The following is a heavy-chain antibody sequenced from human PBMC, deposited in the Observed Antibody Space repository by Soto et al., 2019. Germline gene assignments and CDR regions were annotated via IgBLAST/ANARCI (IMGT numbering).Heavy chain of an antibody. V-gene: IGHV4-30-4*01. J-gene: IGHJ2*01. CDR1: GGSISGGVYY. CDR3: AREIIPLTTDWYFDL. D-gene: IGHD4-17*01. CDR2: IFDGGST. Sequence: QVQLQESGPGLVKPSQTLSLTCTVSGGSISGGVYYWSWIRQPPGKGLEWIGYIFDGGSTYYNPSLKRRVTISVDTSKNQFSLRLSSVTAADTAVYYCAREIIPLTTDWYFDLWGRGTLVTVSS.